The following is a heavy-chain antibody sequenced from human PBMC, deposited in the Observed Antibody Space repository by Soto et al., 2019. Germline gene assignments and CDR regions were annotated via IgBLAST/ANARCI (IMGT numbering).Heavy chain of an antibody. Sequence: QVQLVQSGAEVKKPGSSVTVSCQASGGSFSDYAISWVGQAPGQGLEWMGGIIPMLGIADNAQKFQGRVKITADEYTSTVYMELSSLRSEDTAVYYCARDGDYYDSSGFQRDYHYYGMDVWGQGTTVTVAS. CDR3: ARDGDYYDSSGFQRDYHYYGMDV. J-gene: IGHJ6*02. V-gene: IGHV1-69*01. CDR1: GGSFSDYA. D-gene: IGHD3-22*01. CDR2: IIPMLGIA.